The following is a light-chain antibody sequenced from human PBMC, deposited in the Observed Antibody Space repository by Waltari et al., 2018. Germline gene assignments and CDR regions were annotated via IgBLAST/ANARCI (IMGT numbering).Light chain of an antibody. Sequence: QSALTQPASVSGSPGQSITISCTGTSSDVGGYNYVSWYQPHPGNAPKLIYDGSNRPSGVSNRFSGYKSGNTASLTISGLQAEDEADYYCSSYTSSSTYVFGTGTKVTVL. V-gene: IGLV2-14*03. CDR1: SSDVGGYNY. J-gene: IGLJ1*01. CDR2: DGS. CDR3: SSYTSSSTYV.